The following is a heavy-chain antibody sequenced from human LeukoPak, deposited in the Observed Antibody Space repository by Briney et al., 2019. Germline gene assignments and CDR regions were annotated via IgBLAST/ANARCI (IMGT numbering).Heavy chain of an antibody. V-gene: IGHV4-4*02. CDR2: VHLDGRT. J-gene: IGHJ4*02. CDR1: GGSISSTNW. Sequence: SETLSLTCGVSGGSISSTNWWTWVRPPPGKGLEWIGEVHLDGRTNYNPSLQSRLTMSVDFSENHISLKLTSVTAADTAVYYCAREGGPYRPLDYSGQGTLVTVSS. CDR3: AREGGPYRPLDY.